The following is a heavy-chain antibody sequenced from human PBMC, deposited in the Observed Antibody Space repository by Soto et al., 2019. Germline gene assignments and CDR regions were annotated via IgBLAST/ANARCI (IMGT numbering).Heavy chain of an antibody. D-gene: IGHD7-27*01. CDR1: GGSISSYY. V-gene: IGHV4-59*01. Sequence: PSETLSLTCTVSGGSISSYYWSWIRQPPGKGLEWVGYVSYSGTNYNPSLKSRVTISVDTSKNQFSLRLRSVTAADAAVYYCARGTNWDRGVFDYWGQGTLVPSPQ. CDR3: ARGTNWDRGVFDY. CDR2: VSYSGT. J-gene: IGHJ4*02.